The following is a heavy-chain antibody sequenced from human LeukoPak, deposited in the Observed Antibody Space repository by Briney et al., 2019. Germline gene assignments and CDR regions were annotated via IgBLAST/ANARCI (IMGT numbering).Heavy chain of an antibody. CDR2: IYYSGST. J-gene: IGHJ3*02. CDR3: ARSYYDSSGYYLEDDAFDI. D-gene: IGHD3-22*01. Sequence: SETLSLTCTVSGGSISSGGYYWSWIRQHPGKGLEWIGYIYYSGSTYYNPPLKSRVTISVDTSKNQFSLKLSSVTAADTAVYYCARSYYDSSGYYLEDDAFDIWGQGTMVTVSS. CDR1: GGSISSGGYY. V-gene: IGHV4-31*03.